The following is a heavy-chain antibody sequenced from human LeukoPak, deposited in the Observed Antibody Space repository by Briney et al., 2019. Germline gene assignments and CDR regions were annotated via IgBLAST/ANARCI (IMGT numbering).Heavy chain of an antibody. CDR1: GGSISSGGYY. V-gene: IGHV4-31*03. D-gene: IGHD3-22*01. J-gene: IGHJ4*02. CDR2: IYYSGST. Sequence: SETLSLTCTVSGGSISSGGYYWSWTRQHPGKGLEWIGYIYYSGSTYYNPSLKSRVTISVDTSKNQFSLKLSSVTAADTAVYYCARLESRGDSSQIDYWGQGTLVTVSS. CDR3: ARLESRGDSSQIDY.